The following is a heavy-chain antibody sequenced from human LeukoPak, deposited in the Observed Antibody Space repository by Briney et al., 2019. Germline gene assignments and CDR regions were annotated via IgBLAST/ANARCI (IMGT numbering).Heavy chain of an antibody. CDR3: ARSSWELLLRAFDI. CDR1: GGSISSSSYY. J-gene: IGHJ3*02. V-gene: IGHV4-39*07. CDR2: INHSGST. D-gene: IGHD1-26*01. Sequence: SETLSLTCTVSGGSISSSSYYWSWIRQPPGKGLEWIGEINHSGSTNYNPSLKSRVTISVDTSKNQFSLKLSSVTAADTAVYYCARSSWELLLRAFDIWGQGTMVTVSS.